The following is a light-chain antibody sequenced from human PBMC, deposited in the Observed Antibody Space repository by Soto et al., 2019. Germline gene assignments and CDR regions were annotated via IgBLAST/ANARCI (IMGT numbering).Light chain of an antibody. CDR1: QSISSY. V-gene: IGKV1-39*01. Sequence: DIQMTQSPSSLSASVGDRVTITCRASQSISSYLNWYQQKPGKAPKLLISAASILQSGVPSRFSGTGSWTDFTITISSLQPEDLATYYGKDGYSTPSFTGGPGLEVDSK. CDR3: KDGYSTPSFT. CDR2: AAS. J-gene: IGKJ3*01.